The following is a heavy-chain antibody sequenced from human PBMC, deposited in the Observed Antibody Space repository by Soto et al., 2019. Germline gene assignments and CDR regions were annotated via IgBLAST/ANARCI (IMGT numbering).Heavy chain of an antibody. V-gene: IGHV1-8*01. CDR3: ARGYYYDSSGSRKWFDP. J-gene: IGHJ5*02. CDR1: GYTFTSYD. Sequence: ASVKVSCKASGYTFTSYDINWVRQATGQGLEWMGWMNPNSGNTGYAQKFQGRVTMTRNTSISTAYMELSSLRSEDTAVYYCARGYYYDSSGSRKWFDPWGQGTLVTVPQ. D-gene: IGHD3-22*01. CDR2: MNPNSGNT.